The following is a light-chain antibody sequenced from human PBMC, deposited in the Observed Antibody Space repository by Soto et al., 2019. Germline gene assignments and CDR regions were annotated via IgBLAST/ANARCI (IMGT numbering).Light chain of an antibody. CDR2: AAS. CDR1: QSISSY. CDR3: QQSYSF. J-gene: IGKJ4*01. Sequence: DIQMTQSPSSLSASVGDRVTITCRASQSISSYLNWYQQKPGKAPKLLIYAASSLQSGVLSRFSGSGSGTDFTLTISSLQHEHFATYYCQQSYSFFGRGTKVEIK. V-gene: IGKV1-39*01.